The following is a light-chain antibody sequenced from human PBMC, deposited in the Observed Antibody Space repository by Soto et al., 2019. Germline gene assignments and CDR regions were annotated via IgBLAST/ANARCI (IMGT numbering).Light chain of an antibody. Sequence: EIALTQSPGTLSLSPGERATLSCRASQSVSSSYLAWYQQKPGQAPRLLIYGASSRATGIPDRFSGSGSGTDFTLTISRLEPEDFAVYYCQQYGSSPPTFGQGTKVEIK. J-gene: IGKJ1*01. CDR2: GAS. V-gene: IGKV3-20*01. CDR1: QSVSSSY. CDR3: QQYGSSPPT.